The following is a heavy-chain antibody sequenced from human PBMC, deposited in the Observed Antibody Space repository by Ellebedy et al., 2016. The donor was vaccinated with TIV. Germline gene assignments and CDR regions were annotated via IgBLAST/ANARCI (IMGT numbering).Heavy chain of an antibody. Sequence: ASVKVSXXASGYTFTGYYMHWVRQAPGQGLEWMGWINPNSGGTNYAQKFQGRVTMTRDTSISTAYMELSRLRSDDTAVYYCARDYMATAFYYYYMDVWGKGTTVTVSS. V-gene: IGHV1-2*02. CDR3: ARDYMATAFYYYYMDV. D-gene: IGHD5-12*01. CDR1: GYTFTGYY. CDR2: INPNSGGT. J-gene: IGHJ6*03.